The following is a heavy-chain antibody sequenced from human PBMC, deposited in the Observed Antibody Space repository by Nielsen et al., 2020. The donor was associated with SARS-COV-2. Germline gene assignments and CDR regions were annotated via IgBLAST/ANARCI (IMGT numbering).Heavy chain of an antibody. CDR3: ARVGCSSTSCYEDDY. D-gene: IGHD2-2*01. Sequence: ASVKVSCKASGYTFTSYYMHWVRQAPGQGLEWMGIINPSGGSTSYAQKFQGRVTMTRDTSTSTAYMELRSLRSDDTAVYYCARVGCSSTSCYEDDYWGQGTLVTVSS. CDR1: GYTFTSYY. J-gene: IGHJ4*02. V-gene: IGHV1-46*01. CDR2: INPSGGST.